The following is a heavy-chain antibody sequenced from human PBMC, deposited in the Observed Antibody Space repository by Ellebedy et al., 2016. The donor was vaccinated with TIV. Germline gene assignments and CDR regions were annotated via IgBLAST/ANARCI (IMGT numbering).Heavy chain of an antibody. CDR3: ARTDCSGGSCYSFFQY. D-gene: IGHD2-15*01. CDR1: GFTVRASY. CDR2: LYSGDRP. V-gene: IGHV3-53*01. J-gene: IGHJ1*01. Sequence: GGSLRLSCAASGFTVRASYMYWVRQPLGKRLGWVSLLYSGDRPYYAEPVKGRFIISRDDSQDTLYLQMNRLTPDDTDVYYCARTDCSGGSCYSFFQYWGQGTPVTVSS.